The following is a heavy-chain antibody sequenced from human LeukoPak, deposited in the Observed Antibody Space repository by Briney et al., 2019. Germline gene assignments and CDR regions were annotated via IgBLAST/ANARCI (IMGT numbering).Heavy chain of an antibody. CDR1: VLTFRSSW. Sequence: PGGSLRLACAASVLTFRSSWMIWVRQAPVKGLEWVASINEDGSEKYYVDSVKGRFTVSRDNARNSLYVQMNSLRVEDTAFYYCARDSGRFRLDYWGQGILVTVSS. V-gene: IGHV3-7*01. CDR2: INEDGSEK. D-gene: IGHD6-19*01. CDR3: ARDSGRFRLDY. J-gene: IGHJ4*02.